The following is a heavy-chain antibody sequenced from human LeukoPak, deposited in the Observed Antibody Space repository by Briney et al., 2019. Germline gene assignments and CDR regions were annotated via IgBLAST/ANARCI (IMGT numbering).Heavy chain of an antibody. V-gene: IGHV4-59*11. Sequence: PSETLSLTYSVSDASISGHYLTWIRQPPGKGLEWIGYISYIGSTNYNPSLKSRVTISVDTSKNQFSLKLSSVTAADTAVYYCARDKISINAFDMWGQGTMVTVSS. CDR3: ARDKISINAFDM. J-gene: IGHJ3*02. D-gene: IGHD1-14*01. CDR2: ISYIGST. CDR1: DASISGHY.